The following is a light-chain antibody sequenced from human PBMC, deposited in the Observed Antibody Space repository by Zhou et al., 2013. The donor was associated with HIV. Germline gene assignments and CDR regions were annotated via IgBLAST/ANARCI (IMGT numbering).Light chain of an antibody. CDR1: QNINSY. CDR3: QCGYKPPRT. V-gene: IGKV1-39*02. J-gene: IGKJ1*01. Sequence: DIQMTQSPSFLSASVGDRVTITCRASQNINSYLSWYQQKSGKAPKFLIFTASSLQSGVPSRFSGSGSRTDITLPISSLQPEDFATYYCQCGYKPPRTFGQRAKMKIK. CDR2: TAS.